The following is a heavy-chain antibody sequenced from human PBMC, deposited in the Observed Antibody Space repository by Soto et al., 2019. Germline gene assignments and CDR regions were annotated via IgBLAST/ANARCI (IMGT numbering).Heavy chain of an antibody. CDR3: SRDGNTFDI. D-gene: IGHD1-1*01. J-gene: IGHJ3*02. V-gene: IGHV3-48*02. CDR1: GFTFSSYS. CDR2: ISSSSGTI. Sequence: GGSLRLSCAASGFTFSSYSMNWVRQAPGRGPEWVSYISSSSGTIYYRDSVKGRFTISRDNAKNSLYLLMNSLRDEDSAVYYCSRDGNTFDIWGRGAMVTVSS.